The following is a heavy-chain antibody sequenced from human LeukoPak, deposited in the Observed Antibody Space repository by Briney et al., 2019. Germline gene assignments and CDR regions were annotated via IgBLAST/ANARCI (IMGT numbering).Heavy chain of an antibody. Sequence: GGSLRLSCAASGFTFSGSTTNWVRQAPGKGLEWVSFISTSSSYIYYADSVRGRFTISRDNAKNSLYLQMNSLRAEDTAVYYCARQQWLDGAYYFDYWGQGTLVTVSS. D-gene: IGHD6-19*01. J-gene: IGHJ4*02. CDR1: GFTFSGST. V-gene: IGHV3-21*01. CDR2: ISTSSSYI. CDR3: ARQQWLDGAYYFDY.